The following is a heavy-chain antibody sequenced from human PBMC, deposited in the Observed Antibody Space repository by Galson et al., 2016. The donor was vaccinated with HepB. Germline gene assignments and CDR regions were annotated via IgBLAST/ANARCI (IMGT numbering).Heavy chain of an antibody. D-gene: IGHD3-3*01. Sequence: SVKVSCKVSGYTFRSYGISWVRQAPGQGLQWMGWVSGYNGNTNYAQKFQGRVTMTTDTSTNTAYMELRGLRFDGTAVYYCARISPLTIFGVVPYYYYYYMDVWGKGTTVTVSS. V-gene: IGHV1-18*04. CDR1: GYTFRSYG. J-gene: IGHJ6*03. CDR2: VSGYNGNT. CDR3: ARISPLTIFGVVPYYYYYYMDV.